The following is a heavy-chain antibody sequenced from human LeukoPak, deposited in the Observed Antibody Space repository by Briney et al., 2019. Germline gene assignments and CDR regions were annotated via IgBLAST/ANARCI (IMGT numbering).Heavy chain of an antibody. CDR2: ISGSGGST. D-gene: IGHD3-9*01. Sequence: GGSLRLSCAASGFTFSSYGMSWVRQAPGKGLEWVSAISGSGGSTYYADSVKGRFTISRDNSKNTLYLQMNSLRAEDTAVYYCAKDLPPNYDILTGYHFGPKFVLDYWGQGTLVTVSS. V-gene: IGHV3-23*01. CDR3: AKDLPPNYDILTGYHFGPKFVLDY. J-gene: IGHJ4*02. CDR1: GFTFSSYG.